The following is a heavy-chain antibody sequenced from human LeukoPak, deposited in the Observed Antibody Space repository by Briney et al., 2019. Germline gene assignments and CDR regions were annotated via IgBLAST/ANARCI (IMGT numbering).Heavy chain of an antibody. Sequence: SETLSLTCAVYGGSFSGYYWSWIRQPPGKGLEWIGEINHSGSTNYNPSLKSRVTISVDTSKNQFSLKPSSVTAADTAVYYCARGRGVLHWFDPWGQGTLVTVSS. J-gene: IGHJ5*02. CDR2: INHSGST. CDR1: GGSFSGYY. CDR3: ARGRGVLHWFDP. D-gene: IGHD3-10*01. V-gene: IGHV4-34*01.